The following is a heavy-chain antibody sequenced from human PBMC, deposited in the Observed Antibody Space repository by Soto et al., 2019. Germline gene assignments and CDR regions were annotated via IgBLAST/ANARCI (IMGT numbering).Heavy chain of an antibody. Sequence: EVQLVESGGGLVQPGGSLRLSCAASGFTFSSYSMNWVRQAPGKGLEWVSYISSSSSTIYYADSVKGRVTISRDNAKNSLYLQMNSLRAEDTAVYYCARDRRDIVVVVAATVAFDIWGQGTMVTVSS. D-gene: IGHD2-15*01. J-gene: IGHJ3*02. CDR3: ARDRRDIVVVVAATVAFDI. V-gene: IGHV3-48*01. CDR1: GFTFSSYS. CDR2: ISSSSSTI.